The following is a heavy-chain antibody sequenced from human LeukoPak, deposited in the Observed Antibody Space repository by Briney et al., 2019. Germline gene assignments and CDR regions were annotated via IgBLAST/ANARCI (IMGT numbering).Heavy chain of an antibody. Sequence: SETLSLTCTVSGDSISHFYWNWIRQPPGKGLEWIGNFFNSGSTNYNPSLKSRVTISGDTSKNQFSLKVSPLTAADTAVYYCVRDGPYRITNMDVWGKGTTVTVSS. V-gene: IGHV4-4*08. CDR2: FFNSGST. CDR3: VRDGPYRITNMDV. CDR1: GDSISHFY. J-gene: IGHJ6*03.